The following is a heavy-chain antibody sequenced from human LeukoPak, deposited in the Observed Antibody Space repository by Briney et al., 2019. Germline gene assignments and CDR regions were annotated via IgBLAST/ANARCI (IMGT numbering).Heavy chain of an antibody. D-gene: IGHD6-13*01. Sequence: SETLSLTCTVSGGSISSYYWSWIRRPPGKGLEWIGYIYYSGGTNYNPSLKSRVTISVDTSKNQFSLKLSSVTAADTAVYYCARHPKYSSSWYSFDYWGQGTLVTVSS. J-gene: IGHJ4*02. CDR3: ARHPKYSSSWYSFDY. V-gene: IGHV4-59*08. CDR2: IYYSGGT. CDR1: GGSISSYY.